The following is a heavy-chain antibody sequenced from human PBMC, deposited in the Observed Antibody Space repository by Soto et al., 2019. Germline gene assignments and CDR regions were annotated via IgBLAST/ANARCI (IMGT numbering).Heavy chain of an antibody. Sequence: SETLSLTCTVSGGSISSGGCYWSWIRQHPGKGLEWIGYIYYSGSTYYNPSLKSRVTISVDTSKNQFSLKLSSVTAADTAVYYCARLSGSSAAGDFDYWGQGTLVTVSS. CDR3: ARLSGSSAAGDFDY. V-gene: IGHV4-31*03. CDR1: GGSISSGGCY. D-gene: IGHD1-26*01. J-gene: IGHJ4*02. CDR2: IYYSGST.